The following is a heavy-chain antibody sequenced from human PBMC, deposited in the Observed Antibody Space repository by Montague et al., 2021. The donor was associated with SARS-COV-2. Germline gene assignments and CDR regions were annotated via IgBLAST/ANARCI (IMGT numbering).Heavy chain of an antibody. D-gene: IGHD1-14*01. CDR3: ARETMTADAFDI. CDR1: GGSISDGGYS. Sequence: TLSLTCTVSGGSISDGGYSWTWIRQLPGKGLEWIGCIYYSGSTFYNPSLKSRLTISVDTSKNQFSLKVRSVTAADTAVYYCARETMTADAFDIWGQGTMGTVSS. J-gene: IGHJ3*02. V-gene: IGHV4-31*03. CDR2: IYYSGST.